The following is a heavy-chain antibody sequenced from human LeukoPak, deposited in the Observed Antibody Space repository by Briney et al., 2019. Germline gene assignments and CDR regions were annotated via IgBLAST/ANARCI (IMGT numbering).Heavy chain of an antibody. J-gene: IGHJ4*02. Sequence: SETLSLTCTVSGGSISSSSYYWGWIRQPPGKGLEWIGSIYYSGSTYYNPSLKSRVTISVGTSKNQFSLKLSSVTAADTAVYYCARVPRPGIAAAGTLIYWGQGTLVTVSS. CDR3: ARVPRPGIAAAGTLIY. CDR1: GGSISSSSYY. D-gene: IGHD6-13*01. V-gene: IGHV4-39*07. CDR2: IYYSGST.